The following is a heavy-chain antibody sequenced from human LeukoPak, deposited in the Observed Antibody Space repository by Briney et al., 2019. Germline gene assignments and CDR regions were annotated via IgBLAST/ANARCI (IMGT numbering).Heavy chain of an antibody. D-gene: IGHD2-2*01. CDR2: ISSGSTYK. CDR3: ARDLSAQVIPAAYFDS. CDR1: GFIFSTYG. V-gene: IGHV3-21*01. J-gene: IGHJ4*02. Sequence: GGSLRLSCAASGFIFSTYGMNWVRQAPGKGLEWVSFISSGSTYKYYADSVKGRFTISRDNAKNSLYLQMNSLRAEDTAVYYCARDLSAQVIPAAYFDSWGQGTLVIVSS.